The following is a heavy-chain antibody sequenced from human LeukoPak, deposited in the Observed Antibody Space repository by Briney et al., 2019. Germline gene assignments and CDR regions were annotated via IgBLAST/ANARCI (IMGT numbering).Heavy chain of an antibody. V-gene: IGHV4-34*01. CDR2: INHSGST. CDR3: ARPSGVRYFAGGFQH. J-gene: IGHJ1*01. CDR1: GGSFSGYY. D-gene: IGHD3-9*01. Sequence: PSETLSLTCAVYGGSFSGYYWSWIRQPPGKGLEWIGEINHSGSTNYNPSLKSRVTISVDTSKNQFSLKLSSVTAADTAVYYCARPSGVRYFAGGFQHWGQGTLVTVSS.